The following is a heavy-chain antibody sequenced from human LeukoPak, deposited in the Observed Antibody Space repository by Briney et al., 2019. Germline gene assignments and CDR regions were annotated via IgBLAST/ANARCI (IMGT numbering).Heavy chain of an antibody. CDR3: ATREVGYSSGWYDFDY. CDR2: FDPEDGET. CDR1: GYTLTELS. D-gene: IGHD6-19*01. J-gene: IGHJ4*02. Sequence: EASVKVSCKVSGYTLTELSMQWVRQAPGKGLEWMGGFDPEDGETIYAQKFQGRVTMTEDTSTDTAYMELSSLRSEDTAVYYCATREVGYSSGWYDFDYWGQGTLVTVSS. V-gene: IGHV1-24*01.